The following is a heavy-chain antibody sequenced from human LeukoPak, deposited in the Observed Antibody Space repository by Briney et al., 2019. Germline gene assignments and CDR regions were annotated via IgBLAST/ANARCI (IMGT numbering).Heavy chain of an antibody. Sequence: GGSLRLSCAASGFTFSSYAMHWVRRAPGKGLEWVVVISYDGSNKYYADSVKGRFTISRDNSKNTLYLQMNSLRVEDTAVYYCARDVYGDFDYWGQGTLVTVSS. CDR1: GFTFSSYA. CDR3: ARDVYGDFDY. J-gene: IGHJ4*02. CDR2: ISYDGSNK. D-gene: IGHD2/OR15-2a*01. V-gene: IGHV3-30-3*01.